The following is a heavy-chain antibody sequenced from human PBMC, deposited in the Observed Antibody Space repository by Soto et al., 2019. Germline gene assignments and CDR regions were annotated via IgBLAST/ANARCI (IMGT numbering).Heavy chain of an antibody. CDR1: GFNFSSYA. CDR2: ISYDGSNK. CDR3: ARGRGYSGYEGYYYYYGMDV. D-gene: IGHD5-12*01. Sequence: GGSLRLSCAASGFNFSSYAMHWVSQAPGKGLEWVAVISYDGSNKYYADSVKGRFTISRDNSKNTLYLQMNSLRAEDTAVYYCARGRGYSGYEGYYYYYGMDVWGQGTTVTVS. V-gene: IGHV3-30-3*01. J-gene: IGHJ6*02.